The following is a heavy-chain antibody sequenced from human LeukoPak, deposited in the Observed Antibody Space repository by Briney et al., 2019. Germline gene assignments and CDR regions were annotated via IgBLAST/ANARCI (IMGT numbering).Heavy chain of an antibody. CDR1: AGSISNFW. CDR2: VYSGGTT. D-gene: IGHD1-26*01. J-gene: IGHJ4*02. V-gene: IGHV4-4*07. CDR3: ARDREYVVGSPVGDFFDY. Sequence: PSETLSLTCTVSAGSISNFWWSWLRQPAGKGPEWIGRVYSGGTTNNNPSLKSRVTMSADTSQNQFSLTLSSLTAADTAVYYCARDREYVVGSPVGDFFDYWGQGILVTVSS.